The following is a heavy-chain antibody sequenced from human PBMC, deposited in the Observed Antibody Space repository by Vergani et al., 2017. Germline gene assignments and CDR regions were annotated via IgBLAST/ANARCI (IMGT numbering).Heavy chain of an antibody. V-gene: IGHV3-33*01. Sequence: QVQLVESGGGVVQPGRSLRLSCAASGFTFNQYGMHWVRQAPGKGLEWVAVTWYDGNNKQYADSVKGRFTISRDNSKSTMYLQMNSLRDEDTAVYYCARSLGPRVYWGQGTLVTVSS. J-gene: IGHJ4*02. CDR2: TWYDGNNK. D-gene: IGHD1-26*01. CDR3: ARSLGPRVY. CDR1: GFTFNQYG.